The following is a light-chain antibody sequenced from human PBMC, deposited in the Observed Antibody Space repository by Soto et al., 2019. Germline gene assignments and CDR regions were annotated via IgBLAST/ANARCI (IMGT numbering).Light chain of an antibody. V-gene: IGKV2-24*01. Sequence: DIVMTQPPLSSPVTLGQPASISCRSSQSLVHSDGNTYLTWLQQRPGQPPRLLMSTISIRFSGVPGRSSVSGAGTDFTPKISRVEAEDGGDDYGMQGTQSPYSFGQGTNLEI. J-gene: IGKJ2*01. CDR2: TIS. CDR1: QSLVHSDGNTY. CDR3: MQGTQSPYS.